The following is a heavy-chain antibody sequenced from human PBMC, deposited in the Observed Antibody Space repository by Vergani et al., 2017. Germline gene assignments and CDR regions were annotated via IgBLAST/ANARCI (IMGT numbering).Heavy chain of an antibody. J-gene: IGHJ4*02. D-gene: IGHD3-9*01. Sequence: QVQLVQSGAEVKKPGSSVKVSCKASGGTFSSYAISWVRQAPGQGLEWMGGIIPIFGIANYAQKFQGRVTITADKSTSTAYMELSSLRSEDTAVYYCARGRDDILTGDHKLVFGYWGQGTLVTVSS. V-gene: IGHV1-69*17. CDR3: ARGRDDILTGDHKLVFGY. CDR2: IIPIFGIA. CDR1: GGTFSSYA.